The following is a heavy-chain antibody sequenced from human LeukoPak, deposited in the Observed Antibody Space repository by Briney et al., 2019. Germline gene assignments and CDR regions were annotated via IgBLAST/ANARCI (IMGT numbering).Heavy chain of an antibody. CDR3: ARGSYYDFWSGYLDY. D-gene: IGHD3-3*01. CDR2: INPSGGST. Sequence: ASVKVSCKASGGTFSSYAISWVRQAPGQGLEWMGIINPSGGSTSYAQKFQGRVTMTRDTSTSTVYMELSSLRSEDTAVYYCARGSYYDFWSGYLDYWGQGTLVTVSS. V-gene: IGHV1-46*01. CDR1: GGTFSSYA. J-gene: IGHJ4*02.